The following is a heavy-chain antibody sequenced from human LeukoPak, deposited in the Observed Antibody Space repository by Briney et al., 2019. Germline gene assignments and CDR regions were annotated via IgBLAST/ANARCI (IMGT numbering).Heavy chain of an antibody. V-gene: IGHV3-74*01. CDR1: GLAFSRYG. Sequence: PGGSLRLSCAASGLAFSRYGMHWGRQAPGKGLVWVSRLNSDGSSTTYADSVKGRFTISRDNAKNTLYLQMNSLRADDSAVYYCASETYYYGSENDYKGQLWGQGTLVTVSS. CDR2: LNSDGSST. J-gene: IGHJ4*02. CDR3: ASETYYYGSENDYKGQL. D-gene: IGHD3-10*01.